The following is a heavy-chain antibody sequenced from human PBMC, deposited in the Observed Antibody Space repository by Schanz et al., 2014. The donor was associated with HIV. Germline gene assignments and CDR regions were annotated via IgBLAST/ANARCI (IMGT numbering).Heavy chain of an antibody. CDR2: ISTGGERT. D-gene: IGHD3-10*01. CDR3: GTYNYGSGHDY. CDR1: GFPFSNFA. J-gene: IGHJ4*02. Sequence: EQLVESGGGVVQPGRSLRLSCVASGFPFSNFAMSWVRQDPGRGLEWVSAISTGGERTFYADSVKGRFTISRDNSKNTLYLQMNSLRAEDTAIYHCGTYNYGSGHDYWGQGTLVTVSS. V-gene: IGHV3-23*04.